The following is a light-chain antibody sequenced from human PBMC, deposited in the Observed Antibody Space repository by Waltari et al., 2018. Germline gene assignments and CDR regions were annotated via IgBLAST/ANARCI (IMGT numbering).Light chain of an antibody. V-gene: IGLV2-11*01. CDR3: CSYAASVHWL. J-gene: IGLJ3*02. Sequence: QSALTQPRSVSGSPGQSVTISCTGTSSDIGGYNYVSWYQQHPGRAPKPIIYDVDKRPSGVPARFFGSKTGNTASLTISGLQADDESDFYCCSYAASVHWLFGGGTKVTVL. CDR1: SSDIGGYNY. CDR2: DVD.